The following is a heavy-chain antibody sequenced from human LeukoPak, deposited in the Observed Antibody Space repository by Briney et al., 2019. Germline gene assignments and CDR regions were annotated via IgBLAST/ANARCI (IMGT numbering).Heavy chain of an antibody. V-gene: IGHV1-69*05. D-gene: IGHD3-3*01. J-gene: IGHJ5*02. CDR1: GGTFSSYA. CDR3: ARAGGYYDFWSGYYTGTDNWFDP. CDR2: IIPIFGTA. Sequence: SVKVSCKASGGTFSSYAISWVRQAPGQGLEWMGGIIPIFGTANYAQKFQGRVTITTDESTSTAYMELSSLRSEDTAVYYCARAGGYYDFWSGYYTGTDNWFDPWGQGTLVTVSS.